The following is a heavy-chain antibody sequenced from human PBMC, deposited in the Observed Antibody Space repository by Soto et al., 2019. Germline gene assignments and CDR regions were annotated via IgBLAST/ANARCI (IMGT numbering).Heavy chain of an antibody. V-gene: IGHV1-69*02. CDR1: GGTFSSYT. J-gene: IGHJ4*02. Sequence: QVQLVQSGAEVKKPGSSVKVSCKASGGTFSSYTISWVRQAPGQGLEWMGRIIPILGIANYAQKFQGRVTITADKSTSPAYMELSSLRSEDTAVYYCARGSMVRGVKGCYFDYWGQGTLVTVSS. CDR3: ARGSMVRGVKGCYFDY. D-gene: IGHD3-10*01. CDR2: IIPILGIA.